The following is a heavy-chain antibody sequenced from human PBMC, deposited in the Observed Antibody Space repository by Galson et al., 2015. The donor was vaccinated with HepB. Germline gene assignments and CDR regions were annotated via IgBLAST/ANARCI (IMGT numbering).Heavy chain of an antibody. V-gene: IGHV3-30*03. CDR2: ISYDGSNK. D-gene: IGHD3-22*01. CDR1: GFTFSSYG. CDR3: ARAEYYYDPRGAFDI. Sequence: SLRLSCAASGFTFSSYGMHWVRQAPGKGLEWVAVISYDGSNKYYADSVKGRFTISRDNSKNTLYLQMNSLRAEDTAVYYCARAEYYYDPRGAFDIWGQGTMVTVSS. J-gene: IGHJ3*02.